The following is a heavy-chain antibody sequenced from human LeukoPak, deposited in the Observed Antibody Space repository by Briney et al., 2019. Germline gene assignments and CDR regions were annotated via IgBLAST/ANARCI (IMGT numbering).Heavy chain of an antibody. CDR2: IYHSGST. J-gene: IGHJ3*02. Sequence: SETLSLTCAVSGGSISSSTWWSWVRQPPGKGLEWIGEIYHSGSTIYNPSLKSRVTISLDNSKNHFSLELTSVTAADTAVYYCARGLRFLEWLPPDAFDIWGQGTMVTVSS. D-gene: IGHD3-3*01. CDR3: ARGLRFLEWLPPDAFDI. V-gene: IGHV4-4*02. CDR1: GGSISSSTW.